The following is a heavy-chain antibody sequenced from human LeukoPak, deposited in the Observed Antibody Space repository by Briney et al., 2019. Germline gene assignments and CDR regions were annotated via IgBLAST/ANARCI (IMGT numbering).Heavy chain of an antibody. CDR3: ALTDAFDI. J-gene: IGHJ3*02. CDR1: GYSISSGYY. V-gene: IGHV4-38-2*01. Sequence: SETLSLTCAVSGYSISSGYYWGWIRQPPGKGLEWIGSIYHSGSTYYNPSLKSRVTISVDTSENQFSLKLSSVTAADTAVYYCALTDAFDIWGQGTMVTVSS. CDR2: IYHSGST.